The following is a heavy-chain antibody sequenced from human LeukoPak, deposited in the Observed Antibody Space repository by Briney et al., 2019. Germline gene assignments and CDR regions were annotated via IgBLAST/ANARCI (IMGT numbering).Heavy chain of an antibody. V-gene: IGHV4-39*01. CDR3: ARGYDY. Sequence: SETLSLTCSVSGGSINGSHYYWAWIRQPPGKGLEWIAITNYSGNRYYNPSLRSRATISVDTSTNQFSLNLNSVTAEETAVYYCARGYDYWGQGALVTVSS. J-gene: IGHJ4*02. D-gene: IGHD3-22*01. CDR2: TNYSGNR. CDR1: GGSINGSHYY.